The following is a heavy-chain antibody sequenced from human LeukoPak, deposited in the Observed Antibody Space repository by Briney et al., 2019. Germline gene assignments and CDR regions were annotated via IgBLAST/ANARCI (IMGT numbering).Heavy chain of an antibody. CDR2: ISGNGGST. V-gene: IGHV3-23*01. Sequence: PGGSLRLSCAASGFTFSSYAMSWVRQAPGKGLEWVSAISGNGGSTYYADSVKGRFTISRDNSKNTLYLQMNSLRAEDTAVYYCAKRGEWLSFHIDYWGQGTLVTVSS. CDR1: GFTFSSYA. J-gene: IGHJ4*02. D-gene: IGHD3-3*01. CDR3: AKRGEWLSFHIDY.